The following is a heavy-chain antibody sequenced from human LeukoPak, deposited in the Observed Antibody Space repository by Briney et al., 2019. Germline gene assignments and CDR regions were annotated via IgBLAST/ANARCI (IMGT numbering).Heavy chain of an antibody. D-gene: IGHD1-26*01. Sequence: GASVKVSCMASGYTFTGYYMHSVRQAPGQGLEWMGRIIPIPGIANYDQKCQGRVTITADKYKSTAYMELSSMRSEDTAVYYCERHPPGIVGTLFYYGMDVWGQGTTVTVSS. CDR2: IIPIPGIA. V-gene: IGHV1-69*02. CDR1: GYTFTGYY. CDR3: ERHPPGIVGTLFYYGMDV. J-gene: IGHJ6*02.